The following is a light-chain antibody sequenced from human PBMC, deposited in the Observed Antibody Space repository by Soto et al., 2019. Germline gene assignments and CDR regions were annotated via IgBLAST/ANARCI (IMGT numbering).Light chain of an antibody. CDR2: GAS. J-gene: IGKJ2*01. CDR1: QIVSSRF. Sequence: EIVLTQSPATLSLSPGERVTLSCRASQIVSSRFLAWYQQRPGPAPRLLIYGASTRATGIPDRFSCGASGTDFTFTLSILRPEDFALYYCQQYGTSPPGYTFGQGTKLEIK. V-gene: IGKV3-20*01. CDR3: QQYGTSPPGYT.